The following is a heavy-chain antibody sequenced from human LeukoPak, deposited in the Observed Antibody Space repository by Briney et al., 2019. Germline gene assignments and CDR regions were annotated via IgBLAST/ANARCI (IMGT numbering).Heavy chain of an antibody. CDR2: IRYDGSNK. J-gene: IGHJ3*02. CDR3: ARWGATTVGAFDI. CDR1: GFTFSDYG. V-gene: IGHV3-30*02. Sequence: GGSLRLSCAASGFTFSDYGMHWVRQAPGKGLEWVAFIRYDGSNKYYADSVKGRFTISRDNSKNTLYLQMSNLRSEDTAVYYCARWGATTVGAFDIWGQGTMVTVSS. D-gene: IGHD4-23*01.